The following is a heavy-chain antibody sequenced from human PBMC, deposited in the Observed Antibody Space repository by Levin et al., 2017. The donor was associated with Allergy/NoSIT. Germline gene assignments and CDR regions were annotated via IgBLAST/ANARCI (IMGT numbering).Heavy chain of an antibody. CDR2: MNPSGSS. Sequence: SETLSLTCAVYGGSLSGYYWSWIRQSPEKGLEWIGEMNPSGSSNCNPSLRSRVTISLDTSKNQFSLKLSSVTAAARAKYFCARVRGVLRHGYFDLWGRGTLVTVSS. J-gene: IGHJ2*01. CDR3: ARVRGVLRHGYFDL. V-gene: IGHV4-34*01. D-gene: IGHD2-8*01. CDR1: GGSLSGYY.